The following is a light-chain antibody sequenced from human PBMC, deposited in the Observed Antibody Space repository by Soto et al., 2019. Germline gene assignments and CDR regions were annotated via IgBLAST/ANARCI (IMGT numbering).Light chain of an antibody. V-gene: IGKV3-20*01. CDR3: QQYGSSRA. Sequence: ENVLRQSPGTLSLSPGERATLSCRASQIVSSNYLAWYQQKPGQAPRLLIYGASSRATGIPDRFSGSGSGTDFTLTISRLEPEDFAVYYCQQYGSSRAFGQGTRWIS. CDR1: QIVSSNY. CDR2: GAS. J-gene: IGKJ1*01.